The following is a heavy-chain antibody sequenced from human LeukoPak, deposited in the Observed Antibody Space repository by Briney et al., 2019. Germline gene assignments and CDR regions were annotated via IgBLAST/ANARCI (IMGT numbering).Heavy chain of an antibody. CDR1: GGSTSRYY. D-gene: IGHD6-13*01. CDR2: IYFSVST. V-gene: IGHV4-59*01. J-gene: IGHJ6*03. Sequence: PSETLSVNSTGAGGSTSRYYCSWIRPLPRLELPWIGHIYFSVSTNYNPSLKSRVTISVDTSKNQFSLKLSSVTAADTAVYYCARERRGSSWYQEDIVYYYYMDVWGKGTTVTVSS. CDR3: ARERRGSSWYQEDIVYYYYMDV.